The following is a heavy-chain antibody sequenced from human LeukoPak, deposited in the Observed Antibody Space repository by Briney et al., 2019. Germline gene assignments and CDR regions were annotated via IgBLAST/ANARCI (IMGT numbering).Heavy chain of an antibody. Sequence: PGGSLRLSCAASGFTFSSYSMNWVRQAPGKGLEWVSSISSSSSYIYYADSVKGRFTISRDNAKNSLYLQMNSLRAEDTAVYYWARVEGSSGWYIPKGYYYGMDVWGQGTTVTVSS. CDR1: GFTFSSYS. J-gene: IGHJ6*02. CDR2: ISSSSSYI. V-gene: IGHV3-21*01. CDR3: ARVEGSSGWYIPKGYYYGMDV. D-gene: IGHD6-19*01.